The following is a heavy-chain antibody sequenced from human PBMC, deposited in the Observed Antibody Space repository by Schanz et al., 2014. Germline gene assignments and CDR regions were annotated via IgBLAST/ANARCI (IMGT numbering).Heavy chain of an antibody. D-gene: IGHD3-10*01. J-gene: IGHJ6*02. Sequence: QVQLVQSAPEVKKPGASVKVSCKASGGTFSSSTLTWVRQAPGQGLEWMGWISVYHGHTNYAEKVHGRVTMTTDTSTSTAYMELRSLISDDTAVYYCVRDAGWAFGDYHDMDVWGQGTSVTVSS. V-gene: IGHV1-18*01. CDR2: ISVYHGHT. CDR3: VRDAGWAFGDYHDMDV. CDR1: GGTFSSST.